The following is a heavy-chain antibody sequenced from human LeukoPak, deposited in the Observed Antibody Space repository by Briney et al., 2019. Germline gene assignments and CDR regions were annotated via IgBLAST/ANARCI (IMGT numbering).Heavy chain of an antibody. CDR1: GGPIRSGSYY. D-gene: IGHD3-22*01. CDR3: ARHSYYYDSSGYCYSFDS. CDR2: IYYSGTT. Sequence: SETLSLTCTVSGGPIRSGSYYWGWVRQPPEKGLEWIGSIYYSGTTYCNPSLKSRVTISVDTSTNQFSLKLTSVTAADTAVYYCARHSYYYDSSGYCYSFDSWGQGTLVTVSS. J-gene: IGHJ4*02. V-gene: IGHV4-39*01.